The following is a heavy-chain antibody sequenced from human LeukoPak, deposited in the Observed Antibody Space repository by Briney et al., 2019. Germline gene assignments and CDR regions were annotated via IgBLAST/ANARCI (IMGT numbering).Heavy chain of an antibody. J-gene: IGHJ3*02. CDR3: AREGFDYDHDAFDI. V-gene: IGHV3-64*01. CDR2: ISSNGGST. Sequence: TGGSLRLSCAASGFTFSSYAMHWVRQAPGKGLEYVSAISSNGGSTYYANSVEGRFTISRDNSKNTLYLQMGSLRAEDMAVYYCAREGFDYDHDAFDIWGQGTMVTVSS. D-gene: IGHD3-16*01. CDR1: GFTFSSYA.